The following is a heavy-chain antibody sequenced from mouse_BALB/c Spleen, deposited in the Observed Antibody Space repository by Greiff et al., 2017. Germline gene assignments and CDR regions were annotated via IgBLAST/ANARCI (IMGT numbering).Heavy chain of an antibody. CDR1: GFTFSSYA. D-gene: IGHD1-1*01. CDR2: ISSGGST. Sequence: EVKLMESGGGLVKPGGSLKLSCAASGFTFSSYAMSWVRQTPEKRLEWVASISSGGSTYYPDSVKGRFTISRDNARNILYLQMSSLRSEDTAMYYCAREERNYYGSSKYFDVWGAGTTVTVSS. V-gene: IGHV5-6-5*01. J-gene: IGHJ1*01. CDR3: AREERNYYGSSKYFDV.